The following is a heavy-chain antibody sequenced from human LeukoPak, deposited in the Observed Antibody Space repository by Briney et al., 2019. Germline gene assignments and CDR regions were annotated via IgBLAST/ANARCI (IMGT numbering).Heavy chain of an antibody. Sequence: GGSLRLSCVASGFTFSSHHMNWVRQTPGKGLESVATIKPDGSEKYYVDSVKGRFTISRDNAKNSLYLQMNSLRAEDTAVYYCARDLPLPYCGDDCYSYWGQGTLVTVSS. CDR3: ARDLPLPYCGDDCYSY. J-gene: IGHJ4*02. CDR1: GFTFSSHH. D-gene: IGHD2-21*02. V-gene: IGHV3-7*01. CDR2: IKPDGSEK.